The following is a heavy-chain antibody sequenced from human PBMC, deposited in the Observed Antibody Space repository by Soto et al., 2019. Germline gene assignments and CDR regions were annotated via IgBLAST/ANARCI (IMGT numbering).Heavy chain of an antibody. J-gene: IGHJ4*02. CDR1: GGTFSSYT. D-gene: IGHD2-15*01. V-gene: IGHV1-69*02. CDR3: ASEVANPPNYFDY. Sequence: QVQLVQSGAEVKKPGSSVKVSCKASGGTFSSYTISWVRQAPGQGLEWMGRIIPILGIANYAQKFQGRVTITAEKSTSTAYMELSSLRSEDTAVYYCASEVANPPNYFDYWGQGTLVTVSS. CDR2: IIPILGIA.